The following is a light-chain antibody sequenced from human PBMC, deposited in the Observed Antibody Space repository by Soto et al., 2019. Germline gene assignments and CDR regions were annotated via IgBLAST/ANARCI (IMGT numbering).Light chain of an antibody. CDR3: SAYAGSSTWV. V-gene: IGLV2-8*01. J-gene: IGLJ2*01. CDR2: EVY. CDR1: SSDAGGYNY. Sequence: QSAPTQPPSASGSPGQSVTFSCTGTSSDAGGYNYVSWYQQYPGKAPKLMIYEVYKRHSGVPDRFSGSKSGNTASLTVSGLQPDDEADYYCSAYAGSSTWVFGGGTKLTVL.